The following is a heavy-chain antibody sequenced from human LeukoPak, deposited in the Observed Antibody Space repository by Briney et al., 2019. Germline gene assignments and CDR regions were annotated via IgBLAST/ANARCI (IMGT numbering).Heavy chain of an antibody. V-gene: IGHV3-30*18. CDR2: ISYDGSNK. CDR3: AKGSGPDWFDP. Sequence: GGSLRLSCAASGFTFSSYGMHWVRQAPGKGLEWVAVISYDGSNKYYADSVKGRFTISRDNSKNTLYLQMNSLRAEDTAVYYCAKGSGPDWFDPWGQGTLVTVSS. J-gene: IGHJ5*02. CDR1: GFTFSSYG.